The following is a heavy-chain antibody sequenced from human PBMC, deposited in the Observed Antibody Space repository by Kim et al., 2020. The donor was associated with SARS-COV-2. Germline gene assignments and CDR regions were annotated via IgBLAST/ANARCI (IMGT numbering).Heavy chain of an antibody. Sequence: THYANSVKGRFTISSDISDKLLYLQINCLRAEDTAIYYCARDPPGTVTNDYWGQGTLVTVSS. J-gene: IGHJ4*02. CDR2: T. CDR3: ARDPPGTVTNDY. D-gene: IGHD4-17*01. V-gene: IGHV3-11*05.